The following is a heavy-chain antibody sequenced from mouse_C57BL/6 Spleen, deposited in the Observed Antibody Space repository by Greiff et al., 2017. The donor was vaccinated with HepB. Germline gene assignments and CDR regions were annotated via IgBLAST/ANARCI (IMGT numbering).Heavy chain of an antibody. CDR2: IYPGSGST. J-gene: IGHJ3*01. D-gene: IGHD3-2*02. CDR3: ARSDSSGTWFAY. Sequence: VQLQQSGAELVKPGASVKMSCKASGYTFTSYWITWVKQRPGQGLEWIGDIYPGSGSTNYNEKFKSKATLTVDTSSSTAYMQLSSLTSEDSAVYYCARSDSSGTWFAYWGQGTLVTVSA. V-gene: IGHV1-55*01. CDR1: GYTFTSYW.